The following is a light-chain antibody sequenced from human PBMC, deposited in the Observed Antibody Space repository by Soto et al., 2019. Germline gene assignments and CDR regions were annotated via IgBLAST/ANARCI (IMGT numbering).Light chain of an antibody. J-gene: IGKJ1*01. CDR1: QSVSSN. Sequence: EIVLTQSSGTLSLSPGERATLSCRASQSVSSNLAWYQQKPGQAPRLLIYGASTRATGIPARFSGSGSGTEFTLTISSLQSEDFAVYYCQQYNNWPRTFGQGTKVEIK. CDR3: QQYNNWPRT. CDR2: GAS. V-gene: IGKV3-15*01.